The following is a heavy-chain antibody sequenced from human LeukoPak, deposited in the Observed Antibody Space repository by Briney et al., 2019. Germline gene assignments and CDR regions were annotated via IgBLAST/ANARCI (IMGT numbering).Heavy chain of an antibody. V-gene: IGHV4-31*03. CDR2: IYYSGST. D-gene: IGHD3-22*01. J-gene: IGHJ5*02. CDR1: GGSISSGGYY. CDR3: AARKAERYYDSSGYYSGWFDP. Sequence: PSETLSLACTVSGGSISSGGYYWSWIRQHPGKGLEWIGYIYYSGSTYYNPSLKSRVTISVDTSKNQFSLKLSSVTAADTAVYYCAARKAERYYDSSGYYSGWFDPWGQGTLVTVSS.